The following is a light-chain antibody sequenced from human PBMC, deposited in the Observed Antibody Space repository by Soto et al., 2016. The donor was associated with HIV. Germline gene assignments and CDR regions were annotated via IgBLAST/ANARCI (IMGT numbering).Light chain of an antibody. J-gene: IGLJ2*01. CDR3: NSRDSSGNHLL. V-gene: IGLV3-19*01. CDR2: GKN. CDR1: SLRSYY. Sequence: SSELTQDPAVSVALGQTVRITCQGDSLRSYYASWYQQKPGQAPVLVIYGKNNRPSGIPDRFSGSSSGNTASLTITGAQAEDEADYYCNSRDSSGNHLLFGGGTKLDRP.